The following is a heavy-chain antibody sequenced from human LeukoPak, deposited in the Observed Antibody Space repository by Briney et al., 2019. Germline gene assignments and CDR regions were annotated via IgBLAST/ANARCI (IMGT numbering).Heavy chain of an antibody. Sequence: GASVKVSCKASGGTFSSYAISWARQAPGQGLEWMGGNIPICGTANYAQKFQGRVTITADKSTGTAYMELSSLRSEDTAVYYCARDLRDYYDSSGYYPFDAFDIWGQGTMVTVSS. D-gene: IGHD3-22*01. CDR3: ARDLRDYYDSSGYYPFDAFDI. J-gene: IGHJ3*02. CDR1: GGTFSSYA. CDR2: NIPICGTA. V-gene: IGHV1-69*06.